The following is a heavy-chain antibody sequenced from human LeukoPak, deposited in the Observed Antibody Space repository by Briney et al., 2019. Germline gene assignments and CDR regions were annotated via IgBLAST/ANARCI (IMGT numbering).Heavy chain of an antibody. CDR3: AREGRHYYDSSGYYYDAFDI. CDR1: GFTFSSYA. CDR2: ISYDGSNK. J-gene: IGHJ3*02. Sequence: GRSLRLSCAASGFTFSSYAMHWVRQAPGNGLEWVAVISYDGSNKYYADSVKGRFTISRDNSKNTLYLQMNSLRAEDTAVYYCAREGRHYYDSSGYYYDAFDIWGQGTMVTVSS. V-gene: IGHV3-30*04. D-gene: IGHD3-22*01.